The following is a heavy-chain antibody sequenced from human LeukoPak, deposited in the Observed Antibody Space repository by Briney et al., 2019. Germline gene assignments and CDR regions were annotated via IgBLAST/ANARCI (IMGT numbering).Heavy chain of an antibody. D-gene: IGHD2-2*01. Sequence: GESLKISCQASGYTFSSHWVGWVRQMPGKGLEWMGVIYPGDSDTRYNPSFQGQVIISADKYISTAYLQWSSLKASDSAMYYCARWSCASTSCPLDYWGQGTLVTVSS. CDR3: ARWSCASTSCPLDY. J-gene: IGHJ4*02. CDR2: IYPGDSDT. V-gene: IGHV5-51*01. CDR1: GYTFSSHW.